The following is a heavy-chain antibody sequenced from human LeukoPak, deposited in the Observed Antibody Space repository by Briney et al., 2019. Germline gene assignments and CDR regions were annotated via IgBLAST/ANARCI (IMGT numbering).Heavy chain of an antibody. J-gene: IGHJ3*02. Sequence: GAAVKVSFKASGYTFTSYGISWVGRAPGEGGEGMGWISAYNGNTNYAQKLQARVTMTTATSTTTAYMDLSSLRSDDTAVYYCARFGYYDILTGTSHDAFDIWGQGTMVTVSS. CDR1: GYTFTSYG. CDR3: ARFGYYDILTGTSHDAFDI. D-gene: IGHD3-9*01. CDR2: ISAYNGNT. V-gene: IGHV1-18*04.